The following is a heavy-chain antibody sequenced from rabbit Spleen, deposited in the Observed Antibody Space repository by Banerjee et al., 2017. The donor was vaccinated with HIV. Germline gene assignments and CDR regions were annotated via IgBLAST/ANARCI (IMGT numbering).Heavy chain of an antibody. CDR3: VRGASSSGYYSL. CDR1: GFSFSSSSF. D-gene: IGHD1-1*01. Sequence: QEQLEESGGDLVKPEGSLTLTCTASGFSFSSSSFSGDSYMGSVRQAPGKGLEWIGCIHTAGSSGSTWYASWAKGRFTISKTSSTTVTLQLTSLTAADTATYFCVRGASSSGYYSLWGPGTLVTVS. V-gene: IGHV1S45*01. J-gene: IGHJ4*01. CDR2: IHTAGSSGST.